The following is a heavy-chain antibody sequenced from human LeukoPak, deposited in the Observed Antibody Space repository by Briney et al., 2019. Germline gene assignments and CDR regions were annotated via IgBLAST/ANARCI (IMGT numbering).Heavy chain of an antibody. CDR3: AREGDGDGYYFDY. CDR2: INTNTGNP. J-gene: IGHJ4*02. D-gene: IGHD5-24*01. Sequence: ASVTVSCKASGYTFTNYAMNWVRQAPGQGLEWMGWINTNTGNPTYAQGFTGRSVFSLDTSVSTAYLQISSLKAEDTAVYYCAREGDGDGYYFDYWGQGTLVTVSS. CDR1: GYTFTNYA. V-gene: IGHV7-4-1*02.